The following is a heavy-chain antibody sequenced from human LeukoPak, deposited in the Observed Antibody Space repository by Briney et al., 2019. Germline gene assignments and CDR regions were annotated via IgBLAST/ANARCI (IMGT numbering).Heavy chain of an antibody. V-gene: IGHV3-30-3*01. J-gene: IGHJ4*02. CDR3: ARVYCSSTSCHEPFDY. D-gene: IGHD2-2*01. Sequence: GGSLRLSCAASGFTFSSYAMHWVRQAPGKGLEWVAVISYDGSNKYYVDSVKGRFTISRDNSKNTLYLQMNSLRAEDTAVYYCARVYCSSTSCHEPFDYWGQGTLVTVSS. CDR2: ISYDGSNK. CDR1: GFTFSSYA.